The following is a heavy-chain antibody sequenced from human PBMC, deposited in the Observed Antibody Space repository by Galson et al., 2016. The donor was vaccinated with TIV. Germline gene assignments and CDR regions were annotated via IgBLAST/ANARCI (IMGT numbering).Heavy chain of an antibody. Sequence: SVKVSCKASGDTFSSYAITWVRQVPGQGLEWMGRIIGMFGTTNYAQKFQGRVTITADESTSTAYMELSSLRSEDTAVYYCARGPYYYGSGSEENWGQGTLVTVSS. D-gene: IGHD3-10*01. CDR3: ARGPYYYGSGSEEN. V-gene: IGHV1-69*13. J-gene: IGHJ4*02. CDR2: IIGMFGTT. CDR1: GDTFSSYA.